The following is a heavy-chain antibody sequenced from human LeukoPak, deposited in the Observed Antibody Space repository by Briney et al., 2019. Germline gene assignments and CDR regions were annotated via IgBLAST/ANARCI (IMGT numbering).Heavy chain of an antibody. CDR3: ARNLSPDFDY. J-gene: IGHJ4*02. CDR2: TYYRSKWLH. Sequence: SQTLSLTCAISGATVSSSSAAWKWIRQSPSRGLEWLGRTYYRSKWLHEYALSVESRISINPDTSKNQFSLQLNSVTPEDTAVYYCARNLSPDFDYWGQGTLVTVSS. D-gene: IGHD1-14*01. CDR1: GATVSSSSAA. V-gene: IGHV6-1*01.